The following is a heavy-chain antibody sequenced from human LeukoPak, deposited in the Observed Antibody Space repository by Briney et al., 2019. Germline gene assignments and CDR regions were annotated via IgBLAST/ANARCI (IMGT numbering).Heavy chain of an antibody. CDR2: INTNTGNP. V-gene: IGHV7-4-1*02. CDR1: GYIFTSYV. D-gene: IGHD3-22*01. J-gene: IGHJ4*02. Sequence: GASVKVPCKASGYIFTSYVLHWVRQAPGQGLEWMGWINTNTGNPTYAQGFTGRFVFSLDTSVSTAYLQISSLKADDTAIYYCARGDYEAHGYQIRWGQGTLVTVSS. CDR3: ARGDYEAHGYQIR.